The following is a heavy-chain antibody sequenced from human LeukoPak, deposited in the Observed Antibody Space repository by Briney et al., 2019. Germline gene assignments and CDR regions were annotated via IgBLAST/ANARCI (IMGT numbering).Heavy chain of an antibody. Sequence: ASVKVSCKASGYTFTSYGISWVRQAPGQGLEWMGWISAYNGNTNYAQKLQGRVTMTTDTSTSTAYMEPRSLRSDDTAVYYCARVDSGWYGYYYYYMDVWGKGTTVTVSS. CDR2: ISAYNGNT. D-gene: IGHD6-19*01. CDR3: ARVDSGWYGYYYYYMDV. V-gene: IGHV1-18*01. J-gene: IGHJ6*03. CDR1: GYTFTSYG.